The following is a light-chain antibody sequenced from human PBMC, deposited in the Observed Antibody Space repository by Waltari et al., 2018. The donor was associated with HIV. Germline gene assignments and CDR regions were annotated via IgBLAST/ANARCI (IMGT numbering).Light chain of an antibody. J-gene: IGKJ1*01. CDR2: KAS. CDR1: QNINRW. V-gene: IGKV1-5*03. CDR3: QQYNSDST. Sequence: DIQMTQSPSTLSASVGDRVTITCRASQNINRWLAWYQQKPGKAPKLLLYKASSLESGVPSRFSGSKSGTEFTLTISSLQPDDFATYYCQQYNSDSTFGQGTKVEIK.